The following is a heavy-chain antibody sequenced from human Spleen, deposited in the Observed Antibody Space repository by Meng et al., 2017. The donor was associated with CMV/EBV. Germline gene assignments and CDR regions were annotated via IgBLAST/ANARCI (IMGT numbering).Heavy chain of an antibody. CDR2: IYSGGST. J-gene: IGHJ4*02. CDR3: ARGLPIDY. V-gene: IGHV3-53*01. CDR1: GFTVSSNY. D-gene: IGHD2-21*02. Sequence: SLSLSCAASGFTVSSNYMSWVRQAPGKGLEWVSVIYSGGSTYYADSVKGRFTISRDNSKNTLYLQMNSLRAEDTAVYYCARGLPIDYWGQGTLVTVSS.